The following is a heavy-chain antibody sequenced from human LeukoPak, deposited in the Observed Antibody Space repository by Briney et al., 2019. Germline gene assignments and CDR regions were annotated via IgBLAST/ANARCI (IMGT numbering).Heavy chain of an antibody. Sequence: PSETLSLTCTVSGGSISSYFWSWIRQPPGKEPECIGYIHNSGSTKYNPSLKSRVTISVDTSKNQFSLKLSSVATADTAVCYCATSIAAAGTLDYWGQGTLVTVSS. D-gene: IGHD6-13*01. CDR2: IHNSGST. CDR1: GGSISSYF. CDR3: ATSIAAAGTLDY. V-gene: IGHV4-59*01. J-gene: IGHJ4*02.